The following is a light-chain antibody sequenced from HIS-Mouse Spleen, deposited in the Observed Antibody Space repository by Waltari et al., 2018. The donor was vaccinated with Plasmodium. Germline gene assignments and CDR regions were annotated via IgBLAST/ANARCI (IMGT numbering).Light chain of an antibody. V-gene: IGLV2-14*01. J-gene: IGLJ1*01. CDR3: SSYTSSSNYV. Sequence: QSALPQPPPVSGSPGQSITLYCTGTSSHAGGYNYVSWYQQPPGNAPKLMIYEVSNRPSGVSNRFSGSKSGNTASLTISGLQAEDEADYYCSSYTSSSNYVFGTGTKVTVL. CDR1: SSHAGGYNY. CDR2: EVS.